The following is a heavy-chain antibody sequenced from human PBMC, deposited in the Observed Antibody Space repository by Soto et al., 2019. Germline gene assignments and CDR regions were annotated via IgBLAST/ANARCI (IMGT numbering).Heavy chain of an antibody. V-gene: IGHV1-46*01. CDR1: GFTFTSNY. D-gene: IGHD3-16*01. CDR3: ARGEMDV. J-gene: IGHJ6*02. CDR2: INPVSGGA. Sequence: QVQLVQSGAEVKRPGASVKISCKTSGFTFTSNYLHWVRQAPGQGLEWVAMINPVSGGATYSEKFQGRGNVTRDTSTSAIYLEVNSLTPVDTAVYYCARGEMDVWGRGTTVTVSS.